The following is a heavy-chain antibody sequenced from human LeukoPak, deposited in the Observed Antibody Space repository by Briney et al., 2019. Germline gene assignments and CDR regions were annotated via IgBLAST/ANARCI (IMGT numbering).Heavy chain of an antibody. J-gene: IGHJ3*02. CDR3: ATLITMIVVVNGAFDI. V-gene: IGHV4-59*08. D-gene: IGHD3-22*01. CDR1: GGSISSYY. CDR2: IYYSGST. Sequence: SESLSLTCTVSGGSISSYYWSWIRQPPGKGLEWIGYIYYSGSTYYNPSLKSRVTISVDTSKNQFSLKLSSVTAADTAVYYCATLITMIVVVNGAFDIWGQGTMVTVSS.